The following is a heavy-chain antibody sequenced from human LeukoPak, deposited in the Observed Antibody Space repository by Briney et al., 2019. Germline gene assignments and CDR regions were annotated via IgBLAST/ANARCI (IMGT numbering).Heavy chain of an antibody. CDR2: INRDGSST. CDR3: ARSYYGDYDY. Sequence: GGSLRLSCAASGFTFSSYWMHWVRQAPGKGLVWVSRINRDGSSTSYADSVKGRFTISRDNAKNTLYLQMNSLRAEDTAVYYCARSYYGDYDYWGQGTLVTVSS. CDR1: GFTFSSYW. J-gene: IGHJ4*02. V-gene: IGHV3-74*01. D-gene: IGHD4-17*01.